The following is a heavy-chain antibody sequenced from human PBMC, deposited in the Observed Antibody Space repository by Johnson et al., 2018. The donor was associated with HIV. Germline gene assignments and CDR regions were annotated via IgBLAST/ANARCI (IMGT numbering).Heavy chain of an antibody. CDR2: INQDGSEK. V-gene: IGHV3-7*01. J-gene: IGHJ3*02. CDR1: GFN. D-gene: IGHD6-19*01. CDR3: TYSSDWSPGAFDI. Sequence: VQLVESGGGLVQPGGSLRVSCAASGFNLSWVRQAPGKGLEWVANINQDGSEKYDLDSEKGRFTISRDNSKNTLYLQMNSLRAEDTAVYYCTYSSDWSPGAFDIWGQGTMVTVSS.